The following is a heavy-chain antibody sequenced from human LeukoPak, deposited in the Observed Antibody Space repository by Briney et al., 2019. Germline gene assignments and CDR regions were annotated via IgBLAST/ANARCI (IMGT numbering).Heavy chain of an antibody. Sequence: SETLSLTCTVSGGSISSYYWSWIRQPPGKGLEWIGYIYYSGSTNYNPSLKSRVAISVDTSKNQFSLKLSSVTAADTAVYYCARVIWDGSGSYFDCWGQGTLVTVSS. CDR1: GGSISSYY. D-gene: IGHD3-10*01. V-gene: IGHV4-59*01. CDR2: IYYSGST. CDR3: ARVIWDGSGSYFDC. J-gene: IGHJ4*02.